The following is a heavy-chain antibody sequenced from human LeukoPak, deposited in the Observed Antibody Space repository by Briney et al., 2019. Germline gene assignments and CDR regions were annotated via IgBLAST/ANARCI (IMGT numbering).Heavy chain of an antibody. Sequence: GGSLRLSCVASGFTFSSYWMRWVRQDPRKGLVWVSRINGDGRNINYADSVRGRFTISRDNAKNTLYLQMNTLRVEDTAVYYCTRDLMDYDVSTGLHHYYMDVWGQGTTVTVSS. V-gene: IGHV3-74*01. D-gene: IGHD3-9*01. CDR3: TRDLMDYDVSTGLHHYYMDV. J-gene: IGHJ6*02. CDR2: INGDGRNI. CDR1: GFTFSSYW.